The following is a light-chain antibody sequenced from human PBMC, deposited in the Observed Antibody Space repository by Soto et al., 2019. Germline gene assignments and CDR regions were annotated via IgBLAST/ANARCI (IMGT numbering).Light chain of an antibody. CDR1: TSNIGSNY. CDR3: ATWDDSLSGVV. CDR2: SNN. J-gene: IGLJ2*01. Sequence: QLVLTQPPSASGTPGQRVIISCSGSTSNIGSNYVYWYQQLPGTAPKLLIQSNNQRPSGVPDRFSGSKSGTSASLAISGLRSEDETDYYCATWDDSLSGVVFGGGTKLTVL. V-gene: IGLV1-47*01.